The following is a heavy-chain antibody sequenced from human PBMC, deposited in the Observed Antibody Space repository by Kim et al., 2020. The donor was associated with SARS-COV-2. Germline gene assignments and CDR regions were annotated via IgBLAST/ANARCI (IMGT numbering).Heavy chain of an antibody. CDR2: IWFDGINK. D-gene: IGHD2-2*01. V-gene: IGHV3-33*07. J-gene: IGHJ4*02. CDR1: GFTFSSFG. CDR3: VRDGPDGNPVDY. Sequence: GGSLRLSCAASGFTFSSFGMYWVRQAPGKGLESVAVIWFDGINKNYADSVKGRFTISRDNSMNILYLQMNSLRPEDTAIYYCVRDGPDGNPVDYWGQGTLVTVSS.